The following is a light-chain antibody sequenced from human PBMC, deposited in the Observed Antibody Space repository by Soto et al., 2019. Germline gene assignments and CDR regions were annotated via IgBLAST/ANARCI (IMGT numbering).Light chain of an antibody. Sequence: QSVLTQPASVSGSPGQSITISCTGTSSDIGGFNYVSWYQQHPGKAPKLIIYHVSNRPSGVSIRFSGSKSDNTASLTISGLQPEDEADYHCSSYTTSNTRQIVFGTGTKVTVL. CDR3: SSYTTSNTRQIV. CDR1: SSDIGGFNY. CDR2: HVS. J-gene: IGLJ1*01. V-gene: IGLV2-14*01.